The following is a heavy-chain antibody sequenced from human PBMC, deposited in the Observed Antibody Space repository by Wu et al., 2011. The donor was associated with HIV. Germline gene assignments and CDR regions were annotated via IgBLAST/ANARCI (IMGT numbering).Heavy chain of an antibody. CDR2: VDPEDGET. V-gene: IGHV1-69-2*01. CDR3: ATGVRVYSGYDY. Sequence: DVQLVQSGAVVKKPGTTVKISCNVSGYRFTDYYMHWVQQAPGKGLECMGLVDPEDGETIYAEKFQGRVTITADTSTDTAYMELSSLRSEDTAVYYCATGVRVYSGYDYWGQGTLVTVSS. D-gene: IGHD5-12*01. CDR1: GYRFTDYY. J-gene: IGHJ4*02.